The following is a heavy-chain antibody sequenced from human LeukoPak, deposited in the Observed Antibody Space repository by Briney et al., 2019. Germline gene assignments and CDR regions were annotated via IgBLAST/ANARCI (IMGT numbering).Heavy chain of an antibody. V-gene: IGHV4-39*07. CDR2: IYYSGST. D-gene: IGHD6-13*01. Sequence: SETLSLTCTVSGGSISSSSYYWGWIRQPPGKGLEWIGSIYYSGSTYYNPSLKSRVTISVDTSKNQFSLKLSSVTAEDTAVYYCAKEDYGSSSWYGGVDIWGQGTMVTVSS. CDR3: AKEDYGSSSWYGGVDI. J-gene: IGHJ3*02. CDR1: GGSISSSSYY.